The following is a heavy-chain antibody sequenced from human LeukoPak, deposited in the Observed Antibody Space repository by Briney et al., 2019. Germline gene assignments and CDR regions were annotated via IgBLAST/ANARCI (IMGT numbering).Heavy chain of an antibody. J-gene: IGHJ5*02. D-gene: IGHD3-10*01. V-gene: IGHV4-34*01. CDR1: GGSFSGYY. Sequence: SETLSLTCAVYGGSFSGYYWSWIRQPPGKGLEWIGEINHSGSTNYNPSLKSRVTISVDTSKNQFSLKLSSVTAADTAAYYCARGMRDIWFGEFRWCHWFDPWGQGTLVTVSS. CDR2: INHSGST. CDR3: ARGMRDIWFGEFRWCHWFDP.